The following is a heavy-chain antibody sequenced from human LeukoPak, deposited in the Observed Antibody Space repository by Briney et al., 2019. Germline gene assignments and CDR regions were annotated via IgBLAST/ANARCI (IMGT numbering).Heavy chain of an antibody. D-gene: IGHD6-13*01. CDR2: INPNSGGT. Sequence: ASVKVSCKASGYTFTGYYMHWVRQAPGQGLEWMGWINPNSGGTNYAQKFQGRVTMTRDTSISTAYMEVSRLTSDDTAVYFCARDKDSSTTKIEYFDFWGQGTLVTVSS. CDR1: GYTFTGYY. J-gene: IGHJ4*02. V-gene: IGHV1-2*02. CDR3: ARDKDSSTTKIEYFDF.